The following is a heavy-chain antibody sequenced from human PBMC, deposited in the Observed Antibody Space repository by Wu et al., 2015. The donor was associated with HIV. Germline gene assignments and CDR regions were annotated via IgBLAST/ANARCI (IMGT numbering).Heavy chain of an antibody. CDR1: GYTFTDYY. J-gene: IGHJ4*02. D-gene: IGHD3-22*01. Sequence: QVQLVQSGAEVKKPGASVKISCQASGYTFTDYYIHWVRQAPGQGLEWMGWINPNSGGTNYAQRFQGRVTMTRDTAVSTAYMELNSLRSDDTAVYYCARLQSLSGFYSNADYWGQGTLVTVSS. CDR3: ARLQSLSGFYSNADY. V-gene: IGHV1-2*02. CDR2: INPNSGGT.